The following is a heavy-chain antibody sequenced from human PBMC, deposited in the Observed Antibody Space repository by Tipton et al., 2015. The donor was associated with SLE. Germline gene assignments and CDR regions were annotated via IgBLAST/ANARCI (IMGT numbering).Heavy chain of an antibody. CDR1: GFTFSSYT. V-gene: IGHV3-48*03. Sequence: SLRLSCAASGFTFSSYTMNWVRQAPGKGLEWVSYISSSGSTIYYADSVKGRFTISRDNAKNSLYLQMNSLRAEDTAVYYCARELSGIRPFDYWGQGTLVTVSS. D-gene: IGHD3-3*01. CDR3: ARELSGIRPFDY. J-gene: IGHJ4*02. CDR2: ISSSGSTI.